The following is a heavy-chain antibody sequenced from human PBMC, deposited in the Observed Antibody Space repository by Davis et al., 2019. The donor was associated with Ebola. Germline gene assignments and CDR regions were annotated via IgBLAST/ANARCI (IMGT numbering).Heavy chain of an antibody. CDR3: ARCLRTVTTNWFDP. V-gene: IGHV1-18*01. D-gene: IGHD4-17*01. CDR2: ISTYNGNT. CDR1: GYTFTSYG. J-gene: IGHJ5*02. Sequence: ASVKVSCKASGYTFTSYGISWVRQAPGQGLEWMGWISTYNGNTNYAQKLQGRVTMTTDTSTSTAYMELRSLRSEDTAVYYCARCLRTVTTNWFDPWGQGTLVTVSS.